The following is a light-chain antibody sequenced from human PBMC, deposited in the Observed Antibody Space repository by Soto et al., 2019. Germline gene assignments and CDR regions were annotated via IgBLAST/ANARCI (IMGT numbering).Light chain of an antibody. CDR3: CSYASSSTYL. CDR1: SSDVGSYNL. J-gene: IGLJ1*01. CDR2: EGS. Sequence: QSVLTQPASVSGSPGQSITISCTGTSSDVGSYNLVSWFQQHPGKAPKLMIYEGSKRPSGASNRFSGSRSGNMASLTISGLQAEDEADYYCCSYASSSTYLFGTGTKVTVL. V-gene: IGLV2-23*01.